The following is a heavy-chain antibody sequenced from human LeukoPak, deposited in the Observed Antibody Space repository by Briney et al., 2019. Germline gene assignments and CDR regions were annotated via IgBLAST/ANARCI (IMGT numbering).Heavy chain of an antibody. V-gene: IGHV4-4*07. CDR2: IYTSGST. J-gene: IGHJ6*03. Sequence: SETLSLTCTVSGGSISSYYWSWIRQPAGKGLEWIGRIYTSGSTNYNPSLKSRVTMSVDTSKNQFSLKLSSVTAADTAVYYCARDHPGQQLQGVGFYYYYYMDVWGKGTTVTVSS. CDR1: GGSISSYY. CDR3: ARDHPGQQLQGVGFYYYYYMDV. D-gene: IGHD6-13*01.